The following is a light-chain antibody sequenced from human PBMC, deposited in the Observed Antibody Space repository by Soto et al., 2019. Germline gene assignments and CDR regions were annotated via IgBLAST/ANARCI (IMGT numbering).Light chain of an antibody. Sequence: EIVLTQSPGTLSLSPGERATLSCRASQSVSSSYLAWYQQKPGQAPRLLIYGASSRATGITDRFSGSGSGTDFTLTISRLEPEDYAVYYCQQYGSSPSLFGGGTKVEIK. CDR3: QQYGSSPSL. CDR2: GAS. CDR1: QSVSSSY. V-gene: IGKV3-20*01. J-gene: IGKJ4*01.